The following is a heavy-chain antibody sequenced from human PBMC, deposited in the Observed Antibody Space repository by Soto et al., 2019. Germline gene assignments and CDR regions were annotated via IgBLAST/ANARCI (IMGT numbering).Heavy chain of an antibody. D-gene: IGHD6-6*01. CDR1: GYTFTNYG. CDR3: SRGTSIPASGDY. CDR2: VSAYNGER. Sequence: QVQLVQSGAEVKKRGASVKVSCKASGYTFTNYGINWVRQAPGQGLEWLGWVSAYNGERRYAQKVQARVIMTTDTATTTAHMELRSLRSNDTAVYSCSRGTSIPASGDYWGQGTLVTVSS. J-gene: IGHJ4*01. V-gene: IGHV1-18*01.